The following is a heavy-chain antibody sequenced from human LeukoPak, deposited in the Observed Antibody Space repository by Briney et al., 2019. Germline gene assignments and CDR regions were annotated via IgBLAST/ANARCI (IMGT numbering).Heavy chain of an antibody. CDR1: GGSISSGSYY. CDR3: ARVSYYYDSSGRGAFDI. CDR2: IYTSGST. V-gene: IGHV4-61*02. D-gene: IGHD3-22*01. J-gene: IGHJ3*02. Sequence: PSQTLSLTCTVSGGSISSGSYYWSWIRQPAGKGLEWIGRIYTSGSTNYNPSLKRRVTISVDTSKNQFSLKLSSGTAADTAVYYCARVSYYYDSSGRGAFDIWGQGTMVTVSS.